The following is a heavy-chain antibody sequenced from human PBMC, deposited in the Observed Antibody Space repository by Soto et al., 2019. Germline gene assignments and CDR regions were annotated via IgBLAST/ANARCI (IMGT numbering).Heavy chain of an antibody. D-gene: IGHD1-26*01. CDR2: INPNSGDT. J-gene: IGHJ6*01. CDR1: GYIFTGYH. CDR3: ARDTRATRGFDEMDI. V-gene: IGHV1-2*02. Sequence: GASVKVSCKASGYIFTGYHIHWVRQAAGRGLEWMGWINPNSGDTGYAQNFQGRVTLTRDTSFNLVYMEMSGLMSDDTAVYYCARDTRATRGFDEMDIWGQGPPVTVSS.